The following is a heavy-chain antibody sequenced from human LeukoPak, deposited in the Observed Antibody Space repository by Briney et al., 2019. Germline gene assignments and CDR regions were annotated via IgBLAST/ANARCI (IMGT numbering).Heavy chain of an antibody. CDR3: ARGGPFWSGYYKSWFAWFDP. J-gene: IGHJ5*02. CDR2: INHSGST. Sequence: SETLSLTCAVYGGSFSGYYWSWIRQPPGKGLEWIGEINHSGSTNYNPSLKSRVTISVDTSKNQFSLKLSSVTAADTAVYYCARGGPFWSGYYKSWFAWFDPWGQGTLVTVSS. V-gene: IGHV4-34*01. D-gene: IGHD3-3*01. CDR1: GGSFSGYY.